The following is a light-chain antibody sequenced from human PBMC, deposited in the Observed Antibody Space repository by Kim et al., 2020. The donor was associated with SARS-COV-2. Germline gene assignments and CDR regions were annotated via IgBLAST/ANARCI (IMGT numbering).Light chain of an antibody. V-gene: IGLV3-1*01. CDR3: QAWDSSTGV. J-gene: IGLJ2*01. Sequence: SPEQTGRITCDGVEMVDKYACLYQQKPGPSPILVIYQDNKRHSGIRERFSGSNSGNTATLTISGTQAIDEADYYCQAWDSSTGVFGGGTQLTVL. CDR1: EMVDKY. CDR2: QDN.